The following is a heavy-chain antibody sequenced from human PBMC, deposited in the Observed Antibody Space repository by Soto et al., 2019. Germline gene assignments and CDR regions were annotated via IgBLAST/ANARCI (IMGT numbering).Heavy chain of an antibody. D-gene: IGHD3-3*01. J-gene: IGHJ4*02. CDR1: GFTFSSYA. Sequence: GGSLRLSCAASGFTFSSYAMSWVRQAPGKGLEWVSAISGSGGSTYYADSVKGRFTISRDNSKNTLYLQMNSLRAEDTAVYYCAKGRSGYYTGSNRYFDYWGQGTLVTVSS. CDR2: ISGSGGST. CDR3: AKGRSGYYTGSNRYFDY. V-gene: IGHV3-23*01.